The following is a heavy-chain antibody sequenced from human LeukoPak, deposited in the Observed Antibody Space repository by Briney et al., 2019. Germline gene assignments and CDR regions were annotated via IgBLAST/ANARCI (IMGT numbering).Heavy chain of an antibody. V-gene: IGHV4-59*08. CDR1: GGSISSYY. CDR3: AGQISNYYDSSGYNNWFDP. D-gene: IGHD3-22*01. J-gene: IGHJ5*02. Sequence: SETLSLTCTVSGGSISSYYWSWIRQPPGKGLEWIGYIYYSGSTNYNPSLKSRVTISVDTSKNQFSLKLSSVTAADTAVYYCAGQISNYYDSSGYNNWFDPWGQGTLVTVSS. CDR2: IYYSGST.